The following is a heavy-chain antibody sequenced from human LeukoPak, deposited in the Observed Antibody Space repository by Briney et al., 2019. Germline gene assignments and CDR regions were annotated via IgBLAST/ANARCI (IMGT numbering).Heavy chain of an antibody. Sequence: SVKASCKASGGTFSSYAISWVRQAPGQGLEWVGRIIPILGIANYAQKFQGRVTITADKSTSTAYMELSSLRSEDTAVYYCARAAAVAGLDYWGQGTLVTVSS. J-gene: IGHJ4*02. CDR1: GGTFSSYA. CDR3: ARAAAVAGLDY. CDR2: IIPILGIA. V-gene: IGHV1-69*04. D-gene: IGHD6-19*01.